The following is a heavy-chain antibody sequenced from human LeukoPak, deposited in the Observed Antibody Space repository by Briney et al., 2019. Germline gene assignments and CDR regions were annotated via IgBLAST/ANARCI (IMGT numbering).Heavy chain of an antibody. CDR1: GGSFSGYY. J-gene: IGHJ6*03. V-gene: IGHV4-34*01. CDR2: INHSGST. D-gene: IGHD3-10*01. Sequence: PSETLSLTCAVYGGSFSGYYWSWIRQPPGKGLEWIGEINHSGSTNYNPSLKSRVTISVDTSKNQLSLKLSSVTAADTAVYYCARGAYGSGSYSALYYYYMDVWGKGTTVTVSS. CDR3: ARGAYGSGSYSALYYYYMDV.